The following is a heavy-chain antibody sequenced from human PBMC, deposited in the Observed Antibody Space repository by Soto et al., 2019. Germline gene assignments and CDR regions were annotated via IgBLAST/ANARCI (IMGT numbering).Heavy chain of an antibody. CDR3: ARERESKFWSGYSQYYYYYYMDV. V-gene: IGHV1-69*08. D-gene: IGHD3-3*01. J-gene: IGHJ6*03. CDR1: GGTFSSYT. CDR2: IIPILGIA. Sequence: QVQLVQSGAEVKKPGSSVKVSCKASGGTFSSYTISWVRQAPGQGLEWMGRIIPILGIANYAQKFQGRVTITADKSTSTAYMELSSLRSEDTAVYYCARERESKFWSGYSQYYYYYYMDVWGKGTTVTVSS.